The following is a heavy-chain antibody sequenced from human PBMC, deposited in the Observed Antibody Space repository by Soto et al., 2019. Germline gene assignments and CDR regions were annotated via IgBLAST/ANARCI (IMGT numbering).Heavy chain of an antibody. CDR2: VYYSGST. D-gene: IGHD6-19*01. CDR1: GGSISISTYY. J-gene: IGHJ5*02. CDR3: ARHGQLYNSGWYLNWFDP. V-gene: IGHV4-39*01. Sequence: SETLSLTCTVSGGSISISTYYWGWIRQPPGKGLEWIGSVYYSGSTYYNPSLKSRVTISVDTSKNQFSLKLSSVTAADTSVYYCARHGQLYNSGWYLNWFDPWGQGTLVTVSS.